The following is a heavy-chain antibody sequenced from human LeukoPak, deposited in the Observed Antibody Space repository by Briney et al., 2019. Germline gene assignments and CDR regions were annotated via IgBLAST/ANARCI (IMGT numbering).Heavy chain of an antibody. CDR3: ARDLYGDYAFDS. D-gene: IGHD4-17*01. V-gene: IGHV3-23*01. CDR1: GFTFSSYA. Sequence: GGSLRLSCAASGFTFSSYAMSWVRQAPGKGLEWVSGISGSGGNTYYADSVKGRFTISRDNSKNTLNLQMNSLRAEDTAVYFCARDLYGDYAFDSWGQGTLVTVSS. J-gene: IGHJ4*02. CDR2: ISGSGGNT.